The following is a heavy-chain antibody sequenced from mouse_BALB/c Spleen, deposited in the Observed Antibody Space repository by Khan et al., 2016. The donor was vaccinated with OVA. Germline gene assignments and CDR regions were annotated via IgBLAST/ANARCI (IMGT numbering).Heavy chain of an antibody. V-gene: IGHV7-3*02. Sequence: EVELVESGGGLVQPGGSLRLSCATSGFTFTDYYMTWVRQPPGEALEWLGFIANKADGYRTEYSASVKGRFTFSRDTSQNILYLQMTTLRPEDSGTYYCARDQVGSYFGYWGQGTTLTVSS. D-gene: IGHD4-1*02. CDR1: GFTFTDYY. J-gene: IGHJ2*01. CDR2: IANKADGYRT. CDR3: ARDQVGSYFGY.